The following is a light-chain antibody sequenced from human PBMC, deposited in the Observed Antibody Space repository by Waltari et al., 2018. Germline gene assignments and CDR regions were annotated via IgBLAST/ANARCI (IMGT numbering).Light chain of an antibody. CDR3: HQYGASPRT. V-gene: IGKV3-20*01. Sequence: ENVLTQSPATLSLSPGERATLSCRASQTVNNNYLAWYQQKPGQAPRLLIYIASSRAAGIPDRFTGSGSGTDFTLTISRREPEDFAVYYCHQYGASPRTFGRGTKVEIK. CDR1: QTVNNNY. CDR2: IAS. J-gene: IGKJ1*01.